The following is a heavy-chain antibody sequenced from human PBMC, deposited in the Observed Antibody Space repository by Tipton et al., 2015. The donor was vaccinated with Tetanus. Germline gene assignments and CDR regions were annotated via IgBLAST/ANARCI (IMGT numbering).Heavy chain of an antibody. Sequence: QLVQSGAELKKPGESLRISCKGSGYRFTSQWIGWGRQMPGEGLEWMGIIYPGDSDTRISPSFEGQVTMSADKSINTAYLYWSSLKASDTAMYYCARRSRDGHTWDNFDIWGQGTMVTVSS. CDR1: GYRFTSQW. J-gene: IGHJ3*02. V-gene: IGHV5-51*01. CDR3: ARRSRDGHTWDNFDI. CDR2: IYPGDSDT. D-gene: IGHD5-24*01.